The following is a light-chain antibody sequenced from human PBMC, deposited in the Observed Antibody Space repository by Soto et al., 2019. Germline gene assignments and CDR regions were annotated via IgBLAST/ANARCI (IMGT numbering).Light chain of an antibody. J-gene: IGKJ1*01. CDR3: QQRSNWPPWT. CDR2: DAS. Sequence: EIVMTQSPDTLSLSPGQRATLSCRASQSVSSYLAWYQQKPGQAPRLLIYDASNRATGIPARFSGSGSGTDFTLTISSLEPEDFAVYYCQQRSNWPPWTFGQGTKVDI. V-gene: IGKV3-11*01. CDR1: QSVSSY.